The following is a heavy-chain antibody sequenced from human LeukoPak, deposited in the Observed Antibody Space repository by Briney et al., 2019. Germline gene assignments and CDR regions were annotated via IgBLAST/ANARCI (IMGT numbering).Heavy chain of an antibody. J-gene: IGHJ4*02. D-gene: IGHD3-22*01. CDR3: ASQASRNYDATYYFDY. CDR2: IYSGGST. V-gene: IGHV3-53*01. Sequence: HPGGSLRLSCAASGFTVSSNYMSWVRQAPGKGLEWVSVIYSGGSTYYADSVNGRFTISRDNFKNTLYLQMNSLRAEDTAVYYCASQASRNYDATYYFDYWGQGPLVTVTS. CDR1: GFTVSSNY.